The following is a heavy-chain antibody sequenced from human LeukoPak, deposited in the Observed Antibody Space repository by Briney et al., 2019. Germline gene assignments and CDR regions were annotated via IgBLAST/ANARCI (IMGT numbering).Heavy chain of an antibody. J-gene: IGHJ4*02. D-gene: IGHD2-2*01. CDR2: ISGSGGST. CDR3: ARERKSYCSSTSCYGPVYYFDY. V-gene: IGHV3-23*01. CDR1: GFTFSSYG. Sequence: GSLRLSCAASGFTFSSYGMSWVRQAPGKGLEWVSAISGSGGSTYYADSVKGRFTISRDNSKNTLYLQMNSLRAEDTAVYYCARERKSYCSSTSCYGPVYYFDYWGQGTLVTVSS.